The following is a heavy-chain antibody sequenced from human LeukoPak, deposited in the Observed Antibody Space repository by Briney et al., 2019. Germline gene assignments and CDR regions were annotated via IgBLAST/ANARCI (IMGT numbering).Heavy chain of an antibody. CDR3: ARDLVVRGHVVQYAGVY. J-gene: IGHJ4*02. Sequence: GSSVNVSCKASGGTFSIYAISWVRQAPGQGLEWMGGIIPIFGTANYAQKFQGRVTITADKSTSTAYMELSSLRSEDTAVYYCARDLVVRGHVVQYAGVYWGQGTLVTVSS. V-gene: IGHV1-69*06. D-gene: IGHD2-15*01. CDR1: GGTFSIYA. CDR2: IIPIFGTA.